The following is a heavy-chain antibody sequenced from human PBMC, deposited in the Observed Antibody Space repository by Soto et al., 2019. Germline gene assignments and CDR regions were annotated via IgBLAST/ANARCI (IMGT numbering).Heavy chain of an antibody. CDR3: ARGRYYFGRRAHNWSDP. Sequence: PSETLSLTCAVYGGSFSGYYWSWIRQPPGKGLEWIGEINHSGSTNYNPSLKSRVTISVDTSKNQFSLKLSSVTAADTAVYYCARGRYYFGRRAHNWSDPWGQGTLVTGSS. V-gene: IGHV4-34*01. CDR2: INHSGST. J-gene: IGHJ5*02. CDR1: GGSFSGYY. D-gene: IGHD3-10*01.